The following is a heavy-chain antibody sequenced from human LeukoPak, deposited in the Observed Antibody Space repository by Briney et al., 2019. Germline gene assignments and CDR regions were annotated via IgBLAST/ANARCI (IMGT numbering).Heavy chain of an antibody. D-gene: IGHD3-3*01. J-gene: IGHJ4*02. CDR2: IKQDGSEK. CDR1: GFTFSNYW. V-gene: IGHV3-7*01. CDR3: VGGFLEWLFDY. Sequence: GGSLRLSCAASGFTFSNYWMSWVRQAPGKGLEWVANIKQDGSEKYYVDTVKGRFTISRDNAKNSLYLQMNSLRAEDTAVYYCVGGFLEWLFDYWGQGTLVTVSS.